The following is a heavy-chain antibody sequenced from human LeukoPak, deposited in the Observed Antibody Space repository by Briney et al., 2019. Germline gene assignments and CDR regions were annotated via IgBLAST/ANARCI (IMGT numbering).Heavy chain of an antibody. V-gene: IGHV4-4*02. CDR3: ARRRGVTTGYWYFDL. CDR1: GGSISSSNW. J-gene: IGHJ2*01. CDR2: INHSGST. D-gene: IGHD4-11*01. Sequence: SETLSLTCAVSGGSISSSNWWSWVRQPPGKGLEWIGEINHSGSTNYNPSLKSRVTISVDTSKNQFSLKLSSVTAADTAVYYCARRRGVTTGYWYFDLWGRGTLVTVSS.